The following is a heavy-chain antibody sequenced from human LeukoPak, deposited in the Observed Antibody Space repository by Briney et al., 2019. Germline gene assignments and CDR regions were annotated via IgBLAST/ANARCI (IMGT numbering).Heavy chain of an antibody. CDR3: ARDFFGLGGIDY. Sequence: PSETLSLTCTVSGGSISSYYWSWIRQPPGKGLEWIGFIYYRGGTSYNPALKSRLSISVDTSENRFSLRLDSVTAADTAVYYCARDFFGLGGIDYWGQGALVTVSS. CDR1: GGSISSYY. J-gene: IGHJ4*02. D-gene: IGHD3-16*01. V-gene: IGHV4-59*12. CDR2: IYYRGGT.